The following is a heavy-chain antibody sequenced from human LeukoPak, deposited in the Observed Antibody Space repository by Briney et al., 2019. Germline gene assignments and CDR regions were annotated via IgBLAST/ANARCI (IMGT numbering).Heavy chain of an antibody. CDR1: GFTVNTNY. CDR3: AKGGYDYVEIGYFDY. D-gene: IGHD5-12*01. CDR2: LYSGGGT. V-gene: IGHV3-53*04. Sequence: GGSLRLSCAASGFTVNTNYMSWVRQAPGKGLEWVSILYSGGGTDYADSVKGRFTISRHNSENTLYLQMNSLRDEDTAVYYCAKGGYDYVEIGYFDYWGQGTLVTVSS. J-gene: IGHJ4*02.